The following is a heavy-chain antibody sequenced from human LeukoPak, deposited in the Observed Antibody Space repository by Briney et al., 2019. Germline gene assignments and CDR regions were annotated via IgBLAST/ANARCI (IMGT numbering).Heavy chain of an antibody. Sequence: SETLSLTCAVYGGSFSGYYWSWIRQPPGKGLEWIGEINHSGSTNYNPSLKSRVTISVDTSKNQFSLKLSSVTAADTAVYYCAREGSYYYGSGSYSILDYWGQGTLVTVSS. V-gene: IGHV4-34*01. CDR2: INHSGST. D-gene: IGHD3-10*01. CDR1: GGSFSGYY. J-gene: IGHJ4*02. CDR3: AREGSYYYGSGSYSILDY.